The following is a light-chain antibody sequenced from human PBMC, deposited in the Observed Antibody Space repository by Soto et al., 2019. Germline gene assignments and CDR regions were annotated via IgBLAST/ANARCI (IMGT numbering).Light chain of an antibody. J-gene: IGKJ1*01. CDR2: DAS. Sequence: DIQMTQSPSTLSASVGDRFTITWRASQSISSWLAWYQQKPGKAPQLLISDASRLESGVPSRFSGSGSGTEFTLTISSLQPDDSATYYCQQYKSYSPRTFGQGTKVDI. V-gene: IGKV1-5*01. CDR3: QQYKSYSPRT. CDR1: QSISSW.